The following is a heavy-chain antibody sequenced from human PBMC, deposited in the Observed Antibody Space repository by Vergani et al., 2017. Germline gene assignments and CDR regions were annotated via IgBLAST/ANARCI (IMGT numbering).Heavy chain of an antibody. CDR3: ARTGYSYSKAFDY. Sequence: QVTLRESGPALVKPTQTLTLTCTFSGFSPSTSGMCVSWIRQPPGKALEWLARIDWVDDKYYSTSLKTRLTISKDTSKNQVVLTMTNMDPVDTATDYCARTGYSYSKAFDYWGQGTLVTVSS. CDR2: IDWVDDK. J-gene: IGHJ4*02. D-gene: IGHD5-18*01. V-gene: IGHV2-70*15. CDR1: GFSPSTSGMC.